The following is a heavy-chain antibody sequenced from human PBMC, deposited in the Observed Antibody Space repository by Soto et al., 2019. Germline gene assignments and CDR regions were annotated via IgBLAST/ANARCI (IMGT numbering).Heavy chain of an antibody. Sequence: HPGGSLRLSCAASGFTFSSYGMNWVRQTPGKGLEWVSYISIRSTNIHYADSVKGRFTISRDNAKNSLYLQMNSLGAEDTAVYYCARDTSGYSYGQNDAFGIWGLGTMVTVSS. CDR2: ISIRSTNI. J-gene: IGHJ3*02. CDR3: ARDTSGYSYGQNDAFGI. D-gene: IGHD5-18*01. CDR1: GFTFSSYG. V-gene: IGHV3-48*01.